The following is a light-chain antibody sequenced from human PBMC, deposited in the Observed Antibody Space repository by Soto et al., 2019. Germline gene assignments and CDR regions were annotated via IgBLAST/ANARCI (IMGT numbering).Light chain of an antibody. CDR2: DAS. V-gene: IGKV1-13*02. CDR1: QGLSSA. CDR3: QELNSYPCT. J-gene: IGKJ5*01. Sequence: AIHLTQSPSSLSASVGDRVTITCRASQGLSSALAWYQHKPGRPPRVLIYDASSLQSGVPSRFSGSESGTECTLTISSLQPEDSATYYCQELNSYPCTVGQGTRLEIK.